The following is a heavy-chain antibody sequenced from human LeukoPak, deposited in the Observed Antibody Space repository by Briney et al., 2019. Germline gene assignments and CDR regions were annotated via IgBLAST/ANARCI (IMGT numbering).Heavy chain of an antibody. CDR1: GFTVTSNY. J-gene: IGHJ4*02. D-gene: IGHD1-1*01. CDR3: ARVTGSRYFDY. Sequence: PGGSLRLSCAASGFTVTSNYMSWVRQAPGKGLAWVSVVYSGDTTYCADSVKGRFTISRDKSKNRLYLQMNSLRVDDTAVYYCARVTGSRYFDYWGQGTLVSVSS. V-gene: IGHV3-66*01. CDR2: VYSGDTT.